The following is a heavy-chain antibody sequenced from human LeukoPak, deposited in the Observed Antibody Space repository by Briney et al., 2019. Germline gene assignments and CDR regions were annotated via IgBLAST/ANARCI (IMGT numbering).Heavy chain of an antibody. V-gene: IGHV3-48*01. Sequence: PGGSLRLSCAASGFTFSSYSMNWVRQAPGKGLEWVSYISSSSTIYYADSVKGRFTISRDNAKNSLYLQMNSLRAEDTAVYYCARDLTFDYYFDYWGQGTLVTVSS. CDR1: GFTFSSYS. CDR2: ISSSSTI. J-gene: IGHJ4*02. D-gene: IGHD3-10*01. CDR3: ARDLTFDYYFDY.